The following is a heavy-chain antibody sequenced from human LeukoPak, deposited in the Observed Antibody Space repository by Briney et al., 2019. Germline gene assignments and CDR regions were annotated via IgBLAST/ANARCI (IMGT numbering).Heavy chain of an antibody. CDR2: IIPIFGTA. CDR3: ARDSLHRVATISPHFDY. Sequence: SVKVSCKASGGTFSSYAISWVRQAPGQGLEWMGGIIPIFGTADYAQKFQGRVTITTDESTSTAYMELSSLRSEDTAVYYCARDSLHRVATISPHFDYWGQGTLVTVSS. V-gene: IGHV1-69*05. J-gene: IGHJ4*02. CDR1: GGTFSSYA. D-gene: IGHD5-12*01.